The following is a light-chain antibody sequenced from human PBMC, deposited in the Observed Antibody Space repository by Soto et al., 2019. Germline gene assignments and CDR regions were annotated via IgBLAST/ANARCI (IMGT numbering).Light chain of an antibody. CDR3: QEWDSTLDQWI. CDR1: NIGSKS. V-gene: IGLV3-21*02. J-gene: IGLJ2*01. CDR2: DDR. Sequence: SYELTQPPSVSGAPGQTATITCGGSNIGSKSVHWYQQRPGQAPVLVVYDDRDRPSGIPDRFSGSNSGNTATLTISRVEVGDEADYHCQEWDSTLDQWIFGGGTKLTVL.